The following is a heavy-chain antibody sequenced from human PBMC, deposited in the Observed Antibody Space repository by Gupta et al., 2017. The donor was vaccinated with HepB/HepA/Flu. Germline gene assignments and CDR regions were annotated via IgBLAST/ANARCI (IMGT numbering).Heavy chain of an antibody. CDR2: ILYDGSNE. CDR1: GFTFRSYA. CDR3: ARDKVNQAAAGYFDY. Sequence: QVQLVESGGGVVQPGRSLRLSCAVSGFTFRSYALHWFRQAPGKGLEWVAVILYDGSNELYADSVKGRFTISRDNSKNTLYLQMNSLRPEDTAVYYCARDKVNQAAAGYFDYWGQGTLVTVSS. J-gene: IGHJ4*02. D-gene: IGHD6-13*01. V-gene: IGHV3-30-3*01.